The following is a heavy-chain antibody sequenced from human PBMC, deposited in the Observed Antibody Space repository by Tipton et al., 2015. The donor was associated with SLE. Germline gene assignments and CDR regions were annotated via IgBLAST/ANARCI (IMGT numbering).Heavy chain of an antibody. Sequence: TLSLTCTVSGDSISNGDDYWSWIRQPPGKGLEWIGNIYYGGGTYYNPSLQSRVTMSADTSKNQFSLKLNSVTAVDTAIYYCARSLGAGFCSGGNCFEPLDYWGQGILVTVSS. CDR1: GDSISNGDDY. CDR2: IYYGGGT. D-gene: IGHD2-15*01. V-gene: IGHV4-30-4*08. J-gene: IGHJ4*02. CDR3: ARSLGAGFCSGGNCFEPLDY.